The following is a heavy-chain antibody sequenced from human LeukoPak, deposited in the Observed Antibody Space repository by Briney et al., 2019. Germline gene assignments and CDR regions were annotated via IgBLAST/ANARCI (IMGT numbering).Heavy chain of an antibody. CDR2: IYPGDSDT. V-gene: IGHV5-51*01. D-gene: IGHD6-6*01. J-gene: IGHJ4*02. Sequence: GESLKISCKGSGYSFSSDWIGWVRQMPGKGLEWMGIIYPGDSDTRYSPSFQGQVTISADKSISTAYLQWSSLKASDTAMYYCAMTYSSSSPDYFDYWGQGTLVTVSS. CDR1: GYSFSSDW. CDR3: AMTYSSSSPDYFDY.